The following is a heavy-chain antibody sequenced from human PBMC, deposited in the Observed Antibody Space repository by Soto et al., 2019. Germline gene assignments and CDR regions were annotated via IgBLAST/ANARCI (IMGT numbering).Heavy chain of an antibody. Sequence: PGGSLRLSCAASGFTFSSYAMSWVRQAPGKGLEWVSGIKSKVDGGTTDYAAPVRGRFTISRDDSKDILYLQMNSLKAEDSALYYCTTGHSAGLYWGRGTLVTVSS. V-gene: IGHV3-15*01. D-gene: IGHD6-13*01. CDR3: TTGHSAGLY. CDR1: GFTFSSYA. CDR2: IKSKVDGGTT. J-gene: IGHJ4*02.